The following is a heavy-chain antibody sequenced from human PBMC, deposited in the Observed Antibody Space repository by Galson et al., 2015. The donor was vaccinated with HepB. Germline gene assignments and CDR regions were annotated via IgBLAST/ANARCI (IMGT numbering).Heavy chain of an antibody. CDR1: GFTFSSYG. J-gene: IGHJ4*02. D-gene: IGHD3-22*01. CDR2: ISSSSSYT. Sequence: SLRLSCAASGFTFSSYGMHWVRQAPGKGLEWVSYISSSSSYTNYADSVKGRFTISRDNAKNSLYLQMNSLRAEDTAVYYCARAHPYDSSGYYPAGYWGQGTLVTVSS. CDR3: ARAHPYDSSGYYPAGY. V-gene: IGHV3-21*05.